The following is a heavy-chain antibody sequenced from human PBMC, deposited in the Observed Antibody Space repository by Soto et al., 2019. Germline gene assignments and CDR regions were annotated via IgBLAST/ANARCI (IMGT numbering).Heavy chain of an antibody. CDR2: IYFTGKA. CDR1: GDSIRDGGYY. CDR3: AKDPSPQPIPAVTPGWFDP. V-gene: IGHV4-31*03. D-gene: IGHD4-4*01. Sequence: SETLSLTCTVSGDSIRDGGYYWAWIRQRPGQGLEWMGYIYFTGKANYNPSLENRLTMSVDMSRRQLYLRLTSVTAADTTVYFCAKDPSPQPIPAVTPGWFDPWGQGIAVTVSS. J-gene: IGHJ5*02.